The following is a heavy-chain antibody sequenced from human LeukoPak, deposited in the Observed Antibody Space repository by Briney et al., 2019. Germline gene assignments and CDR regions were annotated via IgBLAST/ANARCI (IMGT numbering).Heavy chain of an antibody. V-gene: IGHV4-59*08. Sequence: SEPLSLTCSVSGDSISRYYWSWIRQPPGKGLEWIGYIYYSGSTNYNPSLKSRVTISVDTSKNQFSLKLSSVTAADTGVYYCARHDSSGYKYWGQGTLVTVSS. CDR2: IYYSGST. D-gene: IGHD3-22*01. CDR1: GDSISRYY. CDR3: ARHDSSGYKY. J-gene: IGHJ4*02.